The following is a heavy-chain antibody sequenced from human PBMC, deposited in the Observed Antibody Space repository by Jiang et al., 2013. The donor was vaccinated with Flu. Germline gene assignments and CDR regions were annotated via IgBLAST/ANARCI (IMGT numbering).Heavy chain of an antibody. CDR2: ISSSSSYI. D-gene: IGHD3-22*01. V-gene: IGHV3-21*01. J-gene: IGHJ3*02. CDR1: GFTFSTYS. CDR3: ARGSGWQAFDI. Sequence: VQLVESGGGLVKPGGSLRLSCAASGFTFSTYSMNWVRQAPGKGLEWVSSISSSSSYIYYADSVKGRFTISRDNAKNSLYLQMDSLRAEDTAVYYCARGSGWQAFDIWGQGTMVTVSS.